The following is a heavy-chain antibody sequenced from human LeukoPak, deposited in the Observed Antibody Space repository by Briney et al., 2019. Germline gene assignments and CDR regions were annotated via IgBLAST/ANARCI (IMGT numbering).Heavy chain of an antibody. Sequence: GRSLRLSCAASGFTFSNYGMYWVRQAPGKGLEWVAVIWYDGSNKYYADSVKGRFTISRDNSKNTLYLQMNSLRAEDTAVYYCVRENGGAAAGHVASYSYSAFDVWGQGTTVSVSS. CDR1: GFTFSNYG. CDR3: VRENGGAAAGHVASYSYSAFDV. CDR2: IWYDGSNK. D-gene: IGHD6-13*01. V-gene: IGHV3-33*01. J-gene: IGHJ6*02.